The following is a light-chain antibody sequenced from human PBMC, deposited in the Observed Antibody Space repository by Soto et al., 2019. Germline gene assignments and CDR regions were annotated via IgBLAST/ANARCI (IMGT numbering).Light chain of an antibody. V-gene: IGKV2-30*01. CDR1: HSPVFSDVNTY. CDR2: MVS. CDR3: MKAAHWPWT. Sequence: VVMTPSPLSLPVALGPPASFSCRSSHSPVFSDVNTYLTWFHQRTGQSPRRXIYMVSNRDSGVPDRFSGSGSGTDLKLKISRVEAEDVGVYYCMKAAHWPWTCGQGTKVDI. J-gene: IGKJ1*01.